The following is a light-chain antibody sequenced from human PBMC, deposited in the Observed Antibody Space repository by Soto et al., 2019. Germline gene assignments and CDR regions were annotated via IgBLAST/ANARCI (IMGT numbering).Light chain of an antibody. CDR2: GAS. CDR3: QQYGSSGT. V-gene: IGKV3-20*01. CDR1: QSVSNNY. J-gene: IGKJ1*01. Sequence: EILLTQSPGTLSLSGGEIATLSCGASQSVSNNYLAWYQQKPGQAPRLLIYGASNRATGIPDRFSGSGSGTDFTLTISRLEPEDFAVYYCQQYGSSGTFGQGTKVDIK.